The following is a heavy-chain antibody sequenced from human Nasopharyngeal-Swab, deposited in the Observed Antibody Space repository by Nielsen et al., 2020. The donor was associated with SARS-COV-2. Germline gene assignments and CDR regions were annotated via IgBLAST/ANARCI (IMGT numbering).Heavy chain of an antibody. CDR3: AKDSRRLRFPAGAFDI. V-gene: IGHV3-30*02. CDR2: VWHDENIK. CDR1: GFRFPYFG. D-gene: IGHD3-3*01. J-gene: IGHJ3*02. Sequence: GESLKISCAASGFRFPYFGLHWVRQAPGKGLEWVAVVWHDENIKYYADSVKGRFTISRDNSKNTLYLQMNSLRAEDTAVYYCAKDSRRLRFPAGAFDIWGQGTMVTVSS.